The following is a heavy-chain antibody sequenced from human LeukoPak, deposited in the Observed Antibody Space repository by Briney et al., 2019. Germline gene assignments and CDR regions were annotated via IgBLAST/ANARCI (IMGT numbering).Heavy chain of an antibody. Sequence: SETLSLTCAVYGGSFSGYYWSWHRQPPGKGLEWIGEINHSGSTNYNPSLKSRVTISVDTSKNQFSLKLSSVTAADTAVYYCARGTTVTTPHWFDPWGQGTLVTVSS. CDR1: GGSFSGYY. V-gene: IGHV4-34*01. CDR2: INHSGST. J-gene: IGHJ5*02. CDR3: ARGTTVTTPHWFDP. D-gene: IGHD4-17*01.